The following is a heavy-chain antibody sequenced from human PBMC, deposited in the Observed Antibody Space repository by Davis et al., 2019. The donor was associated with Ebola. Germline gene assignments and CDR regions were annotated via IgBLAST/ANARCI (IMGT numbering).Heavy chain of an antibody. CDR2: ISYDGSIK. D-gene: IGHD3-3*01. Sequence: GESLKISCAASGFTFSSYAMHWVRQAPGKGLEWVAVISYDGSIKYYGDSVKGRFTISRDNSKNTLYLQMNSLRGEDTAVYYCARSGLSFGVVKYHYGMDAWGKGTTVTVSS. J-gene: IGHJ6*04. CDR1: GFTFSSYA. CDR3: ARSGLSFGVVKYHYGMDA. V-gene: IGHV3-30*04.